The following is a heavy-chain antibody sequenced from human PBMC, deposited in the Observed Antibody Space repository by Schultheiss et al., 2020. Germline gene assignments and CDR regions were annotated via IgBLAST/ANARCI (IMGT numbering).Heavy chain of an antibody. CDR3: ARDQVQGEDY. D-gene: IGHD3-10*01. J-gene: IGHJ4*02. CDR1: GFTFNSYA. CDR2: ISYNGNNK. V-gene: IGHV3-30-3*01. Sequence: GGSLRLSCAASGFTFNSYAMHWVRQAPGKGLEWVAVISYNGNNKYYTDSVKGRFTISRDNAKNSLYLQMNSLRDEDTAVYYCARDQVQGEDYWGQGTLVTVSS.